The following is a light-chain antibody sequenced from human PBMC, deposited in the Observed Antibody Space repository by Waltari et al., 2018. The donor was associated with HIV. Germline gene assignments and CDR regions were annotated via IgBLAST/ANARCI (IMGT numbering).Light chain of an antibody. CDR3: QHYSNWPPWT. J-gene: IGKJ1*01. CDR1: QSVNTN. CDR2: GAS. V-gene: IGKV3-15*01. Sequence: EILMTQSPATLSVSPGERVTLPCRASQSVNTNLAWYQQKPGQAPRLLIYGASFTATDIPASFSASGSGTEFTLTINSLQSEDFAVYYCQHYSNWPPWTFGQGTRVEFK.